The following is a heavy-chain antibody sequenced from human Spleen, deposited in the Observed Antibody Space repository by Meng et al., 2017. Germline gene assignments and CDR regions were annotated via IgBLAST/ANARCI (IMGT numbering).Heavy chain of an antibody. D-gene: IGHD4-11*01. V-gene: IGHV4-34*01. Sequence: QVSRAEVGAGLLKPSETLSLTCVISGGSFSDYYWSWIRQPPGKGLEWIGEINHSGSTNYNPSLESRATISVDTSQNNLSLKLSSVTAADSAVYYCARGPTTMAHDFDYWGQGTLVTVSS. J-gene: IGHJ4*02. CDR2: INHSGST. CDR1: GGSFSDYY. CDR3: ARGPTTMAHDFDY.